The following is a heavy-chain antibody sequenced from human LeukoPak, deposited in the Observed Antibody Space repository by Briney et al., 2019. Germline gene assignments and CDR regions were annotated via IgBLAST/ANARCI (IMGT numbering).Heavy chain of an antibody. J-gene: IGHJ5*02. CDR2: INHSGST. Sequence: SETLSLTCAVYGGSFSGYYWSWIRQPPGKGLEWIGEINHSGSTNYNPSLKSRVTISVDTSKNQFSLKLSSVTAADTAVYYCARGLPAGFIVVVVAATRTQFDPWGQGTLVTVSS. CDR3: ARGLPAGFIVVVVAATRTQFDP. CDR1: GGSFSGYY. D-gene: IGHD2-15*01. V-gene: IGHV4-34*01.